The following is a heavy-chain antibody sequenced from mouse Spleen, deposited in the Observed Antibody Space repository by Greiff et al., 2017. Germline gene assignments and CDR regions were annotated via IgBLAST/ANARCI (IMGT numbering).Heavy chain of an antibody. V-gene: IGHV5-17*02. CDR2: ISSGSSTI. J-gene: IGHJ4*01. CDR1: GFTFSSFG. Sequence: EVQLQQSGGGLVQPGGSRKLSCAASGFTFSSFGMHWVRQAPEKGLEWVAYISSGSSTIYYADTVKGRFTISRDNPKNTLFLQMTSLRSEDTAMYYCARGPIYDGYYYAMDYWGQGTSVTVSS. CDR3: ARGPIYDGYYYAMDY. D-gene: IGHD2-3*01.